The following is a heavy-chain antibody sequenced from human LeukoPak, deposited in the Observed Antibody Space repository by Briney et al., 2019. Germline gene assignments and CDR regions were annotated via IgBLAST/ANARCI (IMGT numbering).Heavy chain of an antibody. CDR3: ARAGATLDY. J-gene: IGHJ4*02. CDR1: GGSISSYY. Sequence: SETLSLTCTVSGGSISSYYGSWIRQPPGRGLEWIGYIYYSGSTNYNPSLKSRVTISVDTFKNQFSLKLSSVTAADTAVYYCARAGATLDYCGERTLVTVSS. D-gene: IGHD4/OR15-4a*01. V-gene: IGHV4-59*01. CDR2: IYYSGST.